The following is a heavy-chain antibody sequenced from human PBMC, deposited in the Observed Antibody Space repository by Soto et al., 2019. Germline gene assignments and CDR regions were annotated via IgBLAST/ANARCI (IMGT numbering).Heavy chain of an antibody. V-gene: IGHV3-23*01. Sequence: GGSLRLSCAASGFTFSSYAMSWVRQAPGKGLEWVSAISGSGGSTYYADSVKGRFTISRDNSKNTLYLQMNSLRAEDTAVYYCAKWGVAGTSNYYYYGMDVWGQGTTVTVSS. CDR1: GFTFSSYA. CDR2: ISGSGGST. J-gene: IGHJ6*02. CDR3: AKWGVAGTSNYYYYGMDV. D-gene: IGHD6-19*01.